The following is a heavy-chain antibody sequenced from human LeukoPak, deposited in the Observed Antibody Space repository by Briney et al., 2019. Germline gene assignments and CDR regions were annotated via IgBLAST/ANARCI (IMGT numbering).Heavy chain of an antibody. V-gene: IGHV3-15*04. CDR3: TTGLIYYGSEGYYQYFDY. CDR1: GFTFSNAW. D-gene: IGHD3-10*01. CDR2: IESKADGGTT. J-gene: IGHJ4*02. Sequence: GGSLRLSCAASGFTFSNAWMSWVRQAPGKGLEWVGRIESKADGGTTDYAAPVKGRFTISRDDSKNTLYLQMNSLKTEDTAVYYCTTGLIYYGSEGYYQYFDYWGRGTLVTDSP.